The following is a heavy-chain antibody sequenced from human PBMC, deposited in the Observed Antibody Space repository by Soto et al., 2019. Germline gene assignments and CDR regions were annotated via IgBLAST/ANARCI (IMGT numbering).Heavy chain of an antibody. J-gene: IGHJ5*02. D-gene: IGHD1-1*01. V-gene: IGHV4-39*01. CDR1: GGSISTSTYF. CDR3: ARRGSAVSVATGFDP. Sequence: PSETLSLTCTVSGGSISTSTYFWDWIRQPPGKGLEWIGSIYYIGNTYYNPSLKSRVTISIDTSENQFSLRPNSVTAADTAVYFCARRGSAVSVATGFDPWGQGTPVTVSS. CDR2: IYYIGNT.